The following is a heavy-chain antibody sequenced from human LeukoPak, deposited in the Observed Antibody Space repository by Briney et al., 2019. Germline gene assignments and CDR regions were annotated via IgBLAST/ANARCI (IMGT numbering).Heavy chain of an antibody. J-gene: IGHJ4*02. CDR2: ISSSSSTI. CDR3: ARDFYCGGDCAISYFDY. D-gene: IGHD2-21*02. Sequence: PGGSLRLSCAASGFTFSTYNMNWVRQAPGKGLEWVSYISSSSSTIYYADSVKGRFTISRDNAKNSLYLQMISLRDEDTAVYYCARDFYCGGDCAISYFDYWGQGTLVTVSS. V-gene: IGHV3-48*02. CDR1: GFTFSTYN.